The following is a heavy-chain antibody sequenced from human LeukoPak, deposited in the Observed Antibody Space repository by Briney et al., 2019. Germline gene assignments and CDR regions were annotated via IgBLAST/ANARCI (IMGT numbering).Heavy chain of an antibody. CDR2: ISAYNGNT. CDR3: ARPRNKYNWNRGPYYFDY. CDR1: GYTFTSYG. V-gene: IGHV1-18*01. J-gene: IGHJ4*02. Sequence: GASVKVSCKASGYTFTSYGISWVRQAPGQGLEWMGWISAYNGNTNYAQKLQGRVTMTTDTSTSTAYMELRSLRSDDTAVYYCARPRNKYNWNRGPYYFDYWGQGTLVTVSS. D-gene: IGHD1-20*01.